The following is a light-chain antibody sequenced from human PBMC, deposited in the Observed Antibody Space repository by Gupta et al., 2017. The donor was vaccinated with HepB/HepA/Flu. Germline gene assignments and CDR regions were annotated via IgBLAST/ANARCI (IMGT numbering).Light chain of an antibody. V-gene: IGLV3-25*03. CDR1: ALAKQY. CDR2: KDS. Sequence: SSALPQPPSVSVSPGQTASITCSGDALAKQYAYWYQQKAGQAPVLVIYKDSERPSGIPERFSGSSSGTTLTLIISGVQAEDEADYYCQSADATGASYVFGPGTKVTVL. J-gene: IGLJ1*01. CDR3: QSADATGASYV.